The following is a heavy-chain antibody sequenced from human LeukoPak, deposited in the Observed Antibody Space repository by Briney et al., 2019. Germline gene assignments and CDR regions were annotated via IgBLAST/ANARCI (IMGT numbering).Heavy chain of an antibody. CDR3: ARDCTNGVCVKQFDY. J-gene: IGHJ4*02. D-gene: IGHD2-8*01. V-gene: IGHV3-48*04. CDR2: ISSSGSTI. CDR1: GFTFSSYS. Sequence: AGRSLRLSCAASGFTFSSYSMNWVRQAPGKGLEWVSYISSSGSTIYYADSVKGRFTISRDNAKNSLYLQMNSLRAEDTAVYYCARDCTNGVCVKQFDYWGQGTLVTVSS.